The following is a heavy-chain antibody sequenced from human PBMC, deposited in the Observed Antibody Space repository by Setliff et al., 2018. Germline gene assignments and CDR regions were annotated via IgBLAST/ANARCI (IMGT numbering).Heavy chain of an antibody. CDR2: ISHSGST. V-gene: IGHV4-4*02. J-gene: IGHJ4*02. CDR3: RLAHCNDTSCEEALDY. CDR1: GASISSGHY. D-gene: IGHD2-2*01. Sequence: KPSETLSLTCDVSGASISSGHYWSWIRQPPGKGLEWIGEISHSGSTNYNPSLKSRVTMSVDKSKNQFSLNLNSVTAADTAVYYFRLAHCNDTSCEEALDYWSQGTLVTVSS.